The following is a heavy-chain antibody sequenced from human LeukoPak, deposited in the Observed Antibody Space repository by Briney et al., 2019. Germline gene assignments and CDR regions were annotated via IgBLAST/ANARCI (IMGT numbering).Heavy chain of an antibody. D-gene: IGHD3-10*01. V-gene: IGHV3-74*01. CDR2: ISADGSLT. Sequence: GGSLRLSCAASGFTFSTHWMYWVRQAPGQEFVWISRISADGSLTSYADSVRGRFTISRDNATETLYLQMTSLRVEDTAVYSCASLLTPYHGSGGGGMDVWGQGTTVTVSS. CDR1: GFTFSTHW. CDR3: ASLLTPYHGSGGGGMDV. J-gene: IGHJ6*02.